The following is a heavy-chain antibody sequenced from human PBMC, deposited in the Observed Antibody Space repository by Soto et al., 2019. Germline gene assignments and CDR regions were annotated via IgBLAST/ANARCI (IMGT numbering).Heavy chain of an antibody. J-gene: IGHJ4*02. CDR3: ARTRLRYDSSGYYPTDY. CDR1: GFTFSSYS. V-gene: IGHV3-21*01. Sequence: GGSLRLSCAASGFTFSSYSMNWVRKAPGQGLEWVSSISSSSSYIYYADSVKGRFTISRDNAKNSLYLQMNSLRAEDTAVYYCARTRLRYDSSGYYPTDYWGQGTLVTVSS. CDR2: ISSSSSYI. D-gene: IGHD3-22*01.